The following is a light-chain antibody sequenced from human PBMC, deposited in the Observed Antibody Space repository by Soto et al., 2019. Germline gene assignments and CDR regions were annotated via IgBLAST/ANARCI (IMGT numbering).Light chain of an antibody. J-gene: IGKJ4*01. Sequence: ETVLTQSPATLSLSPGERATLSCRASQSVSRFFACYQQKPGQAPRLLIYRVSNRATGVPARFSGSGSGTDFTLSISSLEPEDSGVYYCQQRFTWPLTFGGGTKVEIK. CDR3: QQRFTWPLT. CDR1: QSVSRF. V-gene: IGKV3-11*01. CDR2: RVS.